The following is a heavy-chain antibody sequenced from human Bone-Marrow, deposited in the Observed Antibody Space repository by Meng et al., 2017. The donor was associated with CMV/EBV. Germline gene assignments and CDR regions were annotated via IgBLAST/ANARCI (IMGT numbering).Heavy chain of an antibody. CDR1: GYTLSSYS. D-gene: IGHD1-14*01. CDR2: ISSSSSYI. J-gene: IGHJ4*02. Sequence: LRHACAAYGYTLSSYSVNCVHQAPGKGLEWVSSISSSSSYIYYADSVKGRFTISRDNAKNSLYLQMNSLRAEDTAVYYCAREDPGVDYWGQGTLVTVSS. CDR3: AREDPGVDY. V-gene: IGHV3-21*01.